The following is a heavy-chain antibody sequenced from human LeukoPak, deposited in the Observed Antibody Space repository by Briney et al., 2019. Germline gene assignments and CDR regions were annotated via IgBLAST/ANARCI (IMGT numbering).Heavy chain of an antibody. CDR2: ISAYNGNT. V-gene: IGHV1-18*01. Sequence: GASVKVSCKAYGYTFTSYGISWVRQAPGQGLGWMGWISAYNGNTNYAQKLQGRVTMTTDTSTSTAYMELRSLRSDDTAVYYCARDPLSSSWLPPLDYWGQGTLVTVSS. CDR1: GYTFTSYG. D-gene: IGHD6-13*01. CDR3: ARDPLSSSWLPPLDY. J-gene: IGHJ4*02.